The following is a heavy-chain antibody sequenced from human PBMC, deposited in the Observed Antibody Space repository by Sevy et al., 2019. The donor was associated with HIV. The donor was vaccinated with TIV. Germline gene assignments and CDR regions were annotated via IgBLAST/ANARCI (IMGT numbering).Heavy chain of an antibody. CDR2: ISGSGGRT. CDR3: AKDDGYTVTTGYFDY. Sequence: GESLKISCAASGFTFNNYAMSWVRQAPGKGLEWVSVISGSGGRTYYADSVKGRFAIARDNSKNRLYLQMNSLRGEDTAVYYCAKDDGYTVTTGYFDYWGQGTLVTVSS. CDR1: GFTFNNYA. V-gene: IGHV3-23*01. D-gene: IGHD4-17*01. J-gene: IGHJ4*02.